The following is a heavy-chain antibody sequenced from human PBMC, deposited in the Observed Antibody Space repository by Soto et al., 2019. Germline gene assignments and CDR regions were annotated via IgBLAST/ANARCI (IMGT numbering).Heavy chain of an antibody. CDR2: ISSSSSYI. CDR1: GFTFSSYS. Sequence: GGSLRLSCAASGFTFSSYSMNWVRQAPGKGLEWVSSISSSSSYIYYADSVKGRFTISRDNAKNSLYLQMNSLRAEDTAVYYCARDKEPDYYYYMDVWGKGTTVTVSS. J-gene: IGHJ6*03. V-gene: IGHV3-21*01. CDR3: ARDKEPDYYYYMDV.